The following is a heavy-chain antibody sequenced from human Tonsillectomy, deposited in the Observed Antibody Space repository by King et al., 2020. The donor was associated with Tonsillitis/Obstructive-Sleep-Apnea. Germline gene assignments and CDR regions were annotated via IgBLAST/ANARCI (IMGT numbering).Heavy chain of an antibody. J-gene: IGHJ4*02. D-gene: IGHD2-15*01. CDR1: GFTFSSYS. CDR3: ARIQNRYCSGGSCYSDYYFDY. Sequence: VQLVESGGGLVQPGGSLRLSCAASGFTFSSYSMNWVRQAPGKGLEWVSYISSSSSTIYYADSVKGRFTISRDNAKDSLYLQMNSLRDEDTAVYHCARIQNRYCSGGSCYSDYYFDYWGQGPLVTVSS. CDR2: ISSSSSTI. V-gene: IGHV3-48*02.